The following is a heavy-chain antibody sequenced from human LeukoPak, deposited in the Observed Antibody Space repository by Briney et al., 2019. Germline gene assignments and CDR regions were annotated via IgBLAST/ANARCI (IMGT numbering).Heavy chain of an antibody. V-gene: IGHV3-30*18. CDR3: AKGPVGYCTNGVCYKGGYYFDY. D-gene: IGHD2-8*01. Sequence: GGPLRLSCAASGFTFSSYGMHWVRQAPGKGLEWVAVISYDGSNKYYADSVKGRFTISRDNSKNTLYLQMNSLRAEDTAVYYCAKGPVGYCTNGVCYKGGYYFDYWGQGTLVTVSS. CDR2: ISYDGSNK. J-gene: IGHJ4*02. CDR1: GFTFSSYG.